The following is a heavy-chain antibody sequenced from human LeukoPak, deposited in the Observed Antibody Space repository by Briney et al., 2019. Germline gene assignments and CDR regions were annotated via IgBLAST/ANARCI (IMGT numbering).Heavy chain of an antibody. CDR1: GGSISSYY. Sequence: SETLSLTCTVSGGSISSYYWSWIRQPPGKGLEWIGCIYYSGSTNYNPSLKSRVTITVGTSKTQFSLRLNSVTAADTAVYYCARGSGMLENGMDVWGQGTTVTVSS. J-gene: IGHJ6*02. CDR3: ARGSGMLENGMDV. CDR2: IYYSGST. D-gene: IGHD1-26*01. V-gene: IGHV4-59*01.